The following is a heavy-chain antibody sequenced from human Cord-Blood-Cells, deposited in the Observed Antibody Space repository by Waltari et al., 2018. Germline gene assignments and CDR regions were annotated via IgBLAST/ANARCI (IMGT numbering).Heavy chain of an antibody. CDR1: GYTFTGYY. CDR2: INPNRGVT. CDR3: ARVMDFWSGYPYY. J-gene: IGHJ4*02. V-gene: IGHV1-2*02. Sequence: QVQLVQSGAEVKKPGASVKVSCKASGYTFTGYYMHWVRQAPGQGLEWMGWINPNRGVTNYAQKFQGRVTMTRDTSISTAYMELSRLRSDDTAVYYCARVMDFWSGYPYYWGQGTLVTVSS. D-gene: IGHD3-3*01.